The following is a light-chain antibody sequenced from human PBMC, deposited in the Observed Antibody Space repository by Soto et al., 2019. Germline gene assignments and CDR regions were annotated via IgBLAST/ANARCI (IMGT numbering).Light chain of an antibody. CDR2: DAS. V-gene: IGKV3-11*01. CDR3: HHRSNWPRT. CDR1: QSVSAY. J-gene: IGKJ1*01. Sequence: EIVLTQSPVTLSLSPGERATLSCRASQSVSAYLAWFQQKAGQPPRLLIYDASDRASGVPPRFSGSGSGTDSTLTITGLEHENSAVSYCHHRSNWPRTFGQGTKVDI.